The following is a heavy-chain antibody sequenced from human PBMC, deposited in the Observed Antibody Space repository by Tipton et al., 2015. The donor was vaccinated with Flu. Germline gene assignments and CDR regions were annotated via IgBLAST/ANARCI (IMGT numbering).Heavy chain of an antibody. CDR3: ARDRSAWFDS. Sequence: TLSLTCSVSGDSISGFYWNWIRQPAGKGLEWIGHISTTGNTAYNPSLQSRVTMSLDRSKSQFSLKLTSVTAADTAVYYCARDRSAWFDSWGQGTLVTVSS. CDR1: GDSISGFY. CDR2: ISTTGNT. V-gene: IGHV4-4*07. D-gene: IGHD6-19*01. J-gene: IGHJ5*01.